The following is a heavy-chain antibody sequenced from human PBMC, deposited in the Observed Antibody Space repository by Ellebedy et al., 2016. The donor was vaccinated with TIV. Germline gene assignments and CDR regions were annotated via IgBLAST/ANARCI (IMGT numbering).Heavy chain of an antibody. Sequence: AASVKVSCKASVYTLSSYYMRWVRQAPGQGLEWMGLINPSGRSTTYAQKFQGRVTMTRDTSTNTVYMEVSSLRSDDTAVYYCARDRDAAMASFYYYGMDVWGQGTTVTVSS. CDR2: INPSGRST. V-gene: IGHV1-46*01. CDR1: VYTLSSYY. J-gene: IGHJ6*02. D-gene: IGHD5-18*01. CDR3: ARDRDAAMASFYYYGMDV.